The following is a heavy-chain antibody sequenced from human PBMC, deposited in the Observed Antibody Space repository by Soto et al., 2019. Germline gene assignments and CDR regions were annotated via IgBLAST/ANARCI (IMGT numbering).Heavy chain of an antibody. J-gene: IGHJ5*02. Sequence: ASVKVSCKVSGYTLTELSMHWVRQAPGKGLEWMGGFDPEDGEAIYAQKFQGRVTMTEDTSTDTAYMELSSLRSEDTATYYCAHRRVAARPGDWFDPWGQGTLVTVSS. V-gene: IGHV1-24*01. D-gene: IGHD6-6*01. CDR3: AHRRVAARPGDWFDP. CDR1: GYTLTELS. CDR2: FDPEDGEA.